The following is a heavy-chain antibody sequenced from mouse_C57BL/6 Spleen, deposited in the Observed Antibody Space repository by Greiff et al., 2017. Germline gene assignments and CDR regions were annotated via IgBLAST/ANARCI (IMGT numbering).Heavy chain of an antibody. CDR3: ARGIITTVVATGAMDY. J-gene: IGHJ4*01. CDR1: GYTFTSYT. D-gene: IGHD1-1*01. V-gene: IGHV1-4*01. Sequence: VQLQQSGAELARPGASVKMSCKASGYTFTSYTMHWVKQRPGQGLEWIGYINPSSGYTKYNQKFKDKATLTADKSSSTAYMQLSSLTSEDSAVYYCARGIITTVVATGAMDYWGKGTSVTVSS. CDR2: INPSSGYT.